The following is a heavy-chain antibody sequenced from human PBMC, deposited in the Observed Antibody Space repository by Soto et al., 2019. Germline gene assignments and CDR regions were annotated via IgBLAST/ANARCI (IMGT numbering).Heavy chain of an antibody. CDR1: GFSFSDHS. J-gene: IGHJ4*01. D-gene: IGHD3-10*01. Sequence: PGGSLRLSCAASGFSFSDHSMNWVRQAPGEGLEWVAYIDTDSESIEYGDSVKGRFTISRDNGKKLLFLQMNSLRVEDTAVYYCARYGSGSHYLDPLDNWGHGTLVTVSS. V-gene: IGHV3-48*01. CDR3: ARYGSGSHYLDPLDN. CDR2: IDTDSESI.